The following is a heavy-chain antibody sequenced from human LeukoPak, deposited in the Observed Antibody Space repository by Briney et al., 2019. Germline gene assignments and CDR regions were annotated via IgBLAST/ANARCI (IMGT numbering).Heavy chain of an antibody. CDR1: EFTFNTYD. J-gene: IGHJ6*02. CDR2: IYYSGST. V-gene: IGHV4-59*12. CDR3: ARGKDIVVVPAAMGLDYYYYYGMDV. D-gene: IGHD2-2*01. Sequence: GSLRLSCAASEFTFNTYDMNWIRQPPGKGLEWIGSIYYSGSTNYNPSLKSRVTISVDKSKNQFSLKLSSVTAADTAVYYCARGKDIVVVPAAMGLDYYYYYGMDVWGQGTTVTVSS.